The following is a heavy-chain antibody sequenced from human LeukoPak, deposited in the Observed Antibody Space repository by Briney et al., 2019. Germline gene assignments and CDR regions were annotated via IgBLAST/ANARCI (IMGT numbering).Heavy chain of an antibody. D-gene: IGHD1-26*01. V-gene: IGHV6-1*01. Sequence: SQTLSLTCAISGDSVSTTSAGWNWIRRSPSRGLEWLGRAYYNSNWYYNYAVSVKGRITIHPDTPKNQFSLQLNSVTPEDTAVYYCARGVGATLYYFDYWGQGTLVTVSS. CDR3: ARGVGATLYYFDY. CDR1: GDSVSTTSAG. CDR2: AYYNSNWYY. J-gene: IGHJ4*02.